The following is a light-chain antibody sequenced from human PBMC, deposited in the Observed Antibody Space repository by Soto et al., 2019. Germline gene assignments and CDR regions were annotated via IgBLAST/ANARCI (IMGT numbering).Light chain of an antibody. V-gene: IGLV1-44*01. CDR3: AAWDDSLNGWV. CDR1: SSNIGRNT. Sequence: QSVLTQPPSASGTPGQRVTISCSGSSSNIGRNTVNWYQQLPGMAPKLLIYSNNQRPSGVPDRFSGSKSGTSASLAISGLQSEDEADYYCAAWDDSLNGWVFGGGTKVTVL. CDR2: SNN. J-gene: IGLJ3*02.